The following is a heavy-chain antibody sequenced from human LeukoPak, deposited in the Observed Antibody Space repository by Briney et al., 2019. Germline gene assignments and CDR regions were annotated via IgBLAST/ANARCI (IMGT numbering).Heavy chain of an antibody. CDR2: IYYSGST. J-gene: IGHJ4*02. Sequence: PSETLSLTCTVSGGSISSYYWSWIRQPPGKGLEWIGYIYYSGSTNYNPSLKSRVTISVDTSKNQFSLKLSSVTAADTAVYYCARDPCYYGSSGQFDYWGQGTLVTVSS. D-gene: IGHD3-22*01. CDR1: GGSISSYY. CDR3: ARDPCYYGSSGQFDY. V-gene: IGHV4-59*08.